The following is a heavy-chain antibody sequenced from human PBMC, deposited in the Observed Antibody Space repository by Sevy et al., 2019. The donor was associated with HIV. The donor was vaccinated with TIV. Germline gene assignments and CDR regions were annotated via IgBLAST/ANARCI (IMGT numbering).Heavy chain of an antibody. D-gene: IGHD6-19*01. J-gene: IGHJ4*02. CDR3: AREIQGDYVVVAGTGNYFDS. CDR1: GGSISSGSYY. V-gene: IGHV4-61*09. Sequence: TLSLTCTVSGGSISSGSYYWNWIRQPAGKGLEWIGHIYTSGSTNYHPSLKSRVTMSLDTSKNQFSLKLSSVTAADTAVYYCAREIQGDYVVVAGTGNYFDSWGQGTLVTVSS. CDR2: IYTSGST.